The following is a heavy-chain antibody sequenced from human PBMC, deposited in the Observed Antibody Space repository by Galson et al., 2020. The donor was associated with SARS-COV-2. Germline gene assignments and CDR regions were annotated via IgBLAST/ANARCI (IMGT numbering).Heavy chain of an antibody. D-gene: IGHD6-19*01. Sequence: GESLKISCAASGFTFADYDMHWVRQAPGKGLEWVSLISWDGGSTSYADSVKGRFTISRDNSKFSLYLQMNSLRAEDTALYYCSKVAVAGKDDYWGQGTLVTSPQ. CDR1: GFTFADYD. CDR3: SKVAVAGKDDY. J-gene: IGHJ4*02. V-gene: IGHV3-43D*03. CDR2: ISWDGGST.